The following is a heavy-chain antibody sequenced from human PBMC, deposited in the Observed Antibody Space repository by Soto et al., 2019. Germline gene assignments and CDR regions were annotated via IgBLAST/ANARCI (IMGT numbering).Heavy chain of an antibody. J-gene: IGHJ6*02. CDR2: ITGTGGNT. Sequence: EVQLLESGGGLVQPGGSLRLSCAASGFPLSTYGMTWVRQAPGKGLEWVSAITGTGGNTYYLDSVKGRFTSSRENSTNMLYLQMNCLRGEATAVYYCARIRGYWYGLDVWGQGPTVTVFS. CDR1: GFPLSTYG. V-gene: IGHV3-23*01. CDR3: ARIRGYWYGLDV.